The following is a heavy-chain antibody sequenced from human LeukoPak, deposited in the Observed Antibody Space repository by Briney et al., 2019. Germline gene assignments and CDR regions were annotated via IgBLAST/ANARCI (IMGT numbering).Heavy chain of an antibody. Sequence: ASVKVSCKASGGTFSSYAVSWVRQAPGQGLEWMGWISAYNGNTNYAQKLQGRVTMTTDTSTSTAYMELRSLRSDDTAVYYCARAGGYYFDPWGQGTLVTVSS. CDR2: ISAYNGNT. CDR3: ARAGGYYFDP. J-gene: IGHJ5*02. D-gene: IGHD3-3*01. CDR1: GGTFSSYA. V-gene: IGHV1-18*01.